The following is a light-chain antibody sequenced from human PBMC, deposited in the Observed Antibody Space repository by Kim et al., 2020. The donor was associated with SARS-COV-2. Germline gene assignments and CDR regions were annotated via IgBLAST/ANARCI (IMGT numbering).Light chain of an antibody. V-gene: IGLV2-23*01. CDR2: EGS. Sequence: QSALTQPASVSGSPGQSITISCTGTSSDIGSYNLVSWYQHHPGEAPKLMIYEGSKRPSGVSNRFSGSKSGNTASLTISGLQAEDEADYYCCSYAGSSTLVFGGGTQLTVL. CDR3: CSYAGSSTLV. CDR1: SSDIGSYNL. J-gene: IGLJ3*02.